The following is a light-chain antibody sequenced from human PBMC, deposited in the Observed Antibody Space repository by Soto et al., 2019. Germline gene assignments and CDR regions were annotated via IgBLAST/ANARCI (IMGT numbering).Light chain of an antibody. CDR2: AAS. CDR3: QQSYSIPWT. Sequence: DIQMTQSPSSLSASVGDRVTITGRASQSISSYLNWYQQKPTKAPNLLIYAASSLQSGVPSRFSGSGSGTDFTLTISSLQPEDFATYYCQQSYSIPWTFGQGTKVEIK. CDR1: QSISSY. J-gene: IGKJ1*01. V-gene: IGKV1-39*01.